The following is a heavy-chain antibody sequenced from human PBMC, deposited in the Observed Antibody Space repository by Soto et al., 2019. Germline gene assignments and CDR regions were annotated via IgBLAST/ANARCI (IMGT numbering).Heavy chain of an antibody. D-gene: IGHD3-3*01. CDR1: GFTFDDYA. Sequence: GGSLRLSCAASGFTFDDYAMHWVRQAPGKGLEWVSGISWNSGSIGYADSVKGRFTISRDNAKNSLYLQMNSLRAEDTALYYCAKADFWSGYYYFDYWGQGTLVTVSS. V-gene: IGHV3-9*01. CDR2: ISWNSGSI. J-gene: IGHJ4*02. CDR3: AKADFWSGYYYFDY.